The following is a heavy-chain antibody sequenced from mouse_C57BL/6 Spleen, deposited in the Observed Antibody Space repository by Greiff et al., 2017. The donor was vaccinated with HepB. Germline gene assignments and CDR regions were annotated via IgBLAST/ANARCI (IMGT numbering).Heavy chain of an antibody. CDR1: GFTFSSYA. V-gene: IGHV5-4*01. CDR2: ISDGGSYT. Sequence: EVKVVESGGGLVKPGGSLKLSCAASGFTFSSYAMSWVRQTPEKRLEWVATISDGGSYTYYPDNVKGRFTISRDNAKNNLYLQMSHLKSEDTAMYYCAREQEDAMDYWGQGTSVTVSS. CDR3: AREQEDAMDY. J-gene: IGHJ4*01.